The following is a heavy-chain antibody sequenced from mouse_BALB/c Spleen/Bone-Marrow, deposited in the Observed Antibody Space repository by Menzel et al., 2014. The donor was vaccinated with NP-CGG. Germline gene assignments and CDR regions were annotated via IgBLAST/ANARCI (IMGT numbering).Heavy chain of an antibody. CDR3: SKDGGYDYSYYFDY. D-gene: IGHD2-4*01. CDR1: GFTFSSYS. V-gene: IGHV5-6-4*01. J-gene: IGHJ2*01. CDR2: ISSGGHDT. Sequence: EVQGVESGGGLVKPGGSLKLPCAASGFTFSSYSMSWVRQTPEKRLEWVATISSGGHDTYYPDSVKGRFTISRDNAKNTLYLQMSSLKSEDTAMYYCSKDGGYDYSYYFDYWGQGTTLTVSS.